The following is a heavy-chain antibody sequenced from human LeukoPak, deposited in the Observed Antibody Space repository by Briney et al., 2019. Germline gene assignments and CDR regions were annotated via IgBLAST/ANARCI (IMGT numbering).Heavy chain of an antibody. Sequence: KPSETLSLTCSVSRGSITPHYWSWIRQPAGKGLGWIGRISSTGGTNYNPSLKSRVTMSLDTSKNQLSLKLSSETAADTAVYYCAREVEMARQFDYWGQGTLVTVSS. CDR2: ISSTGGT. J-gene: IGHJ4*02. CDR1: RGSITPHY. V-gene: IGHV4-4*07. D-gene: IGHD5-24*01. CDR3: AREVEMARQFDY.